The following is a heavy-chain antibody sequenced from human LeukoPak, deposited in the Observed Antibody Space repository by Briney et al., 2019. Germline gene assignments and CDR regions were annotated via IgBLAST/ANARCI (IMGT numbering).Heavy chain of an antibody. CDR3: ARWMVGDTFDY. D-gene: IGHD1-26*01. J-gene: IGHJ4*02. Sequence: SETLSLTCAVYGGSLSDYYWSWIRQSPGKGLEWIGEISHRGRTYYNLSLKSRVTISIDTSKNQFSLKVNSVSAADTAVYYCARWMVGDTFDYWGQGTLVTVSS. CDR2: ISHRGRT. V-gene: IGHV4-34*01. CDR1: GGSLSDYY.